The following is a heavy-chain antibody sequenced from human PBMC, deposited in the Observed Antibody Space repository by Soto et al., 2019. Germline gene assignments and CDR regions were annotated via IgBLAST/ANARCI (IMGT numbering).Heavy chain of an antibody. Sequence: ASVKVSCKASGYTFISYGISWVRQAPGQGLEWMGWISAYNGNTNYAQKLQGRVTMTTDTSTSTAYMELSSLRSEDTAVYYCARDWAVLAAAGSRFDPWGQGTLVTVSS. CDR3: ARDWAVLAAAGSRFDP. CDR1: GYTFISYG. CDR2: ISAYNGNT. D-gene: IGHD6-13*01. J-gene: IGHJ5*02. V-gene: IGHV1-18*01.